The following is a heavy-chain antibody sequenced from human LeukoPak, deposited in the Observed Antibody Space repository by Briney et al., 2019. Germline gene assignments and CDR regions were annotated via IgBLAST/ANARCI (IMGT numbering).Heavy chain of an antibody. J-gene: IGHJ3*02. D-gene: IGHD5-24*01. CDR2: IYYNGDS. CDR3: ARVGDADKRPAWAFDI. V-gene: IGHV4-31*03. Sequence: PSQTLSLTCTVSGGSISSGGYYWSWIRQHPGKGPEFIAYIYYNGDSYYNPSLQIRITISIATSKNQFFLKLSSLTAADTAVFYCARVGDADKRPAWAFDIWGQGTMVTVSS. CDR1: GGSISSGGYY.